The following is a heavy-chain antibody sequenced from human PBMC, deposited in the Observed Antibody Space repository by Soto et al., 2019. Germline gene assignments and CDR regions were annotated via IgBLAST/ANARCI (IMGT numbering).Heavy chain of an antibody. CDR1: GYTFSNYD. J-gene: IGHJ2*01. D-gene: IGHD5-12*01. Sequence: EVQLVESGGGLVQPGGSLRLYCAASGYTFSNYDMHWVRHSTGKGLEWVSAIDIAGDTYYPDSVKGRFTISREKAKNSLYLQMNSLRADDTAVYYCARAARWLQSRYFDLWGRGTLVTVSS. V-gene: IGHV3-13*01. CDR3: ARAARWLQSRYFDL. CDR2: IDIAGDT.